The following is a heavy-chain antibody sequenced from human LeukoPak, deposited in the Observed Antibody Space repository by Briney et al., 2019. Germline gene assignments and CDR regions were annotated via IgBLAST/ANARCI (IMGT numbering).Heavy chain of an antibody. CDR1: GGTFSSYA. CDR2: IIPIFGTA. Sequence: SVKVSCKASGGTFSSYAISWVRQAPGQGLEWMGGIIPIFGTANYAQKFQGRVTITADESTSTAYMELSSLRSEDTAVYYCARGKDCSSTSCYSEVNSWFDPWGQGTLVTVSS. J-gene: IGHJ5*02. D-gene: IGHD2-2*01. V-gene: IGHV1-69*13. CDR3: ARGKDCSSTSCYSEVNSWFDP.